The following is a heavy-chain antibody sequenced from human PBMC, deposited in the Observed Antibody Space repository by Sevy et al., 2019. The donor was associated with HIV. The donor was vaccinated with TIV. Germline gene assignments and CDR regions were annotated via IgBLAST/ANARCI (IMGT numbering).Heavy chain of an antibody. D-gene: IGHD1-1*01. CDR1: GFTFGDYA. V-gene: IGHV3-49*04. Sequence: GGSPRLSCTGSGFTFGDYAMSWVRQAPGKGLEWVAFLKHKAYGGTLDYAASVKGRFSISRDDSKSIAHLQMNDLKTEDTAIYYCTRWKGAQFIFDYWGQGALVTVSS. J-gene: IGHJ4*02. CDR2: LKHKAYGGTL. CDR3: TRWKGAQFIFDY.